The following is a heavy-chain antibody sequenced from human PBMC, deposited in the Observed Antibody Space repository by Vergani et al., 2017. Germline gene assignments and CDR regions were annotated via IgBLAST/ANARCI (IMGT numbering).Heavy chain of an antibody. Sequence: EVQLVESGGGIVKPGGSLRLSCVASGFTFSSYAMSWVRQAPGKGLEWVSAISGSGGSTYYADSVKGRFTISRDNSKNTLYLQMNSLRAEDTAVYYCAKDQVILLWFGELNRGRDAFDIWGQGTMVTVSS. CDR1: GFTFSSYA. V-gene: IGHV3-23*04. CDR3: AKDQVILLWFGELNRGRDAFDI. J-gene: IGHJ3*02. D-gene: IGHD3-10*01. CDR2: ISGSGGST.